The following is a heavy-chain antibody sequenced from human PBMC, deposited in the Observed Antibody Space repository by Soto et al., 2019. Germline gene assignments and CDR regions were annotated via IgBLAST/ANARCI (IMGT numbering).Heavy chain of an antibody. J-gene: IGHJ4*02. V-gene: IGHV4-59*01. CDR3: ARERPEKHHDS. CDR2: ISYSGSA. Sequence: SETLSLTCTISGGSFSSYSWSWIRQPPGKGLEWIGYISYSGSANYNPSLMSRGTVSVDTSKNQFSLRLSSVTAADTAVYFCARERPEKHHDSWGRGTLVTVSS. D-gene: IGHD6-6*01. CDR1: GGSFSSYS.